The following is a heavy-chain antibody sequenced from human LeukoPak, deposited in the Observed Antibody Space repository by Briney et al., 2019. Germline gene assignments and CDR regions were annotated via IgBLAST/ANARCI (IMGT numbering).Heavy chain of an antibody. J-gene: IGHJ6*03. Sequence: GGSLRLSCAASGFTFSSYEMNWVRQAPGKGLEWVSYISSSGSTIYYADSVKGRFTISRDNAKNSLYLQMNSLRAEDTAVYYCARASIGYCSSTSCRIENYYYYYMDVWGKGTTVTISS. CDR1: GFTFSSYE. CDR2: ISSSGSTI. CDR3: ARASIGYCSSTSCRIENYYYYYMDV. D-gene: IGHD2-2*01. V-gene: IGHV3-48*03.